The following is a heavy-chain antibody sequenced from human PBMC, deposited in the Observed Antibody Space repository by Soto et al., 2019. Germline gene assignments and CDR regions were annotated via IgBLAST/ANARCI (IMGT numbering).Heavy chain of an antibody. V-gene: IGHV1-69*02. Sequence: QVQLVQSGAEVKRPGSSVKVSCNASGDTFIFYSINWVRQAPGLGLEWLGRVNPILSLSNYAQRFQGRVPMTADKSTSTAYMILNSLKSEDTAIYYCATSYGSGYRAFDNWGQGALVTVSS. J-gene: IGHJ4*02. CDR1: GDTFIFYS. CDR3: ATSYGSGYRAFDN. D-gene: IGHD3-10*01. CDR2: VNPILSLS.